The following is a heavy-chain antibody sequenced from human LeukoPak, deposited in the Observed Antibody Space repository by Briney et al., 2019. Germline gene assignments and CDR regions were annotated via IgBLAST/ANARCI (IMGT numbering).Heavy chain of an antibody. V-gene: IGHV4-59*08. CDR1: GGSFSGYY. Sequence: SETLSLTCAVYGGSFSGYYWSWIRQPPGKGLEWIGYIYYSGSTNYNPSLKSRVTISVDTSKNQFSLKLSSVTAADTAVYYCARLFGYSSGWTDYWGQGTLVTVSS. D-gene: IGHD6-19*01. CDR2: IYYSGST. CDR3: ARLFGYSSGWTDY. J-gene: IGHJ4*02.